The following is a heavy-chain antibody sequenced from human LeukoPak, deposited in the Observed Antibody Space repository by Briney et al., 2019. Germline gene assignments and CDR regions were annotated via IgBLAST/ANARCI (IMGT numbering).Heavy chain of an antibody. D-gene: IGHD1-14*01. CDR2: MNPNSGNT. J-gene: IGHJ3*02. CDR1: GYTFTSYY. CDR3: ARGYNDAFDI. Sequence: ASVKVSCKASGYTFTSYYMHWVRQATGQGLEWMGWMNPNSGNTGYAQKFQGRVTMTRNTSISTAYMELSSLRSEDTAVYYCARGYNDAFDIWGQGTMVTVSS. V-gene: IGHV1-8*02.